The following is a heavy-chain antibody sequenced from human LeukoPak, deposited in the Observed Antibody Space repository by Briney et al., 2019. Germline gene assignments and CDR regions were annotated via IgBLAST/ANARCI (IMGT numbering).Heavy chain of an antibody. Sequence: GGSLRLSCAASGFTFSTYAMSWVRQAPGKGLEWVSSISGSGGSTSYADSVKGRFTISRDNSKNTLYVQMNSLRAEDTAVYYCASAPFGSGSYNAPGRYFDYWGQGTLVTVSS. CDR3: ASAPFGSGSYNAPGRYFDY. D-gene: IGHD3-10*01. CDR2: ISGSGGST. CDR1: GFTFSTYA. V-gene: IGHV3-23*01. J-gene: IGHJ4*02.